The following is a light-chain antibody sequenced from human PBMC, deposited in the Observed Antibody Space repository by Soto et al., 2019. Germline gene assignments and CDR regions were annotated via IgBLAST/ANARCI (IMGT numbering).Light chain of an antibody. CDR1: QNIDRY. Sequence: DIQMTQSPSSPSASVRDIVTITCRASQNIDRYLHWYQHKPGQAPTLLIFRASSLQRGVPTRFTGSGSGTHYTLVIDSIQPEDFATYFCQQSYSTPLTFGGGTRVEI. CDR3: QQSYSTPLT. CDR2: RAS. J-gene: IGKJ4*01. V-gene: IGKV1-39*01.